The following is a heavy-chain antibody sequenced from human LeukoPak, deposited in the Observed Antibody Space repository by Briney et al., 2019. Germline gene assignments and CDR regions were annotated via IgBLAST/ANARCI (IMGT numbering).Heavy chain of an antibody. CDR1: GFTVSYNY. D-gene: IGHD5-24*01. J-gene: IGHJ4*02. V-gene: IGHV3-53*01. CDR2: IYSGGST. Sequence: PGGSLRLSCAASGFTVSYNYMSWVRQAPGKGLEWVSVIYSGGSTYYADSVKGRFTISRDNSKNTLYLQMHNLRAEDTAVYYCARGRDGYNHFDYWGQGTLVTVSS. CDR3: ARGRDGYNHFDY.